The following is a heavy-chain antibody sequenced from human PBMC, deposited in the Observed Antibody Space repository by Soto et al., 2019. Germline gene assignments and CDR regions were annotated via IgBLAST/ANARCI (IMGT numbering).Heavy chain of an antibody. CDR3: AKHWASSGWYFGPSE. D-gene: IGHD6-19*01. V-gene: IGHV3-23*01. Sequence: EVQLLESGGGLVQPGGSLRLSCAASGFTFSSYAMSGVGQAPGKGLEWVSAISGSGGSTYYADSVKGRFTISRDNSKNTLYLQMNSLRAEDTAVYYCAKHWASSGWYFGPSEWGQGTLVTVSS. J-gene: IGHJ4*02. CDR1: GFTFSSYA. CDR2: ISGSGGST.